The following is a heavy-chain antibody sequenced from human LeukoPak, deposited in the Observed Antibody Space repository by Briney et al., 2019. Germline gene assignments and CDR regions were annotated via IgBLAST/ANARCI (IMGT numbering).Heavy chain of an antibody. CDR1: GGSFSGYY. D-gene: IGHD3-3*01. CDR2: INHSGST. Sequence: PSETLSLTCAVYGGSFSGYYWSWIRQPPGKGLEWFGEINHSGSTNYNPSLKSRVTISVDTSKNQFSLKLSSVTAADTAVYYCARGGLLRFLEWPRYYYYGMDVWGQGTTVTVSS. V-gene: IGHV4-34*01. CDR3: ARGGLLRFLEWPRYYYYGMDV. J-gene: IGHJ6*02.